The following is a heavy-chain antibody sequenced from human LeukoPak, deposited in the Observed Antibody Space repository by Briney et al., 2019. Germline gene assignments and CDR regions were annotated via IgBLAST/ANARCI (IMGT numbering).Heavy chain of an antibody. CDR3: ARGSGSDMANPTGYFDY. V-gene: IGHV1-2*02. D-gene: IGHD5-24*01. CDR2: INPNSGGT. CDR1: GYTFTGYY. J-gene: IGHJ4*02. Sequence: ASVKVSCKASGYTFTGYYMHWVRQAPGQGLEWMGWINPNSGGTNYAQKFQGRVTMTRDTSTSTVYMELSSLRSEDTAVYYCARGSGSDMANPTGYFDYWGQGTLVTVSS.